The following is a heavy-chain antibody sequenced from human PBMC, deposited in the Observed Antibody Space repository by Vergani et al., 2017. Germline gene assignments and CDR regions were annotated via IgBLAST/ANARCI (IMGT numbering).Heavy chain of an antibody. J-gene: IGHJ2*01. V-gene: IGHV4-61*02. Sequence: QVQLQESGPGLVKPSQTLSLTCTVSGGSISSGSYYWSWIRQPAGKGLEWIGRIYTSGSTNSNPSLQSRVTISVDTSKNQFSLKLSSVTAADTAVYYCARHGAYCSGGSCYSEDWYFDLWGRGTLVTVSS. CDR3: ARHGAYCSGGSCYSEDWYFDL. D-gene: IGHD2-15*01. CDR1: GGSISSGSYY. CDR2: IYTSGST.